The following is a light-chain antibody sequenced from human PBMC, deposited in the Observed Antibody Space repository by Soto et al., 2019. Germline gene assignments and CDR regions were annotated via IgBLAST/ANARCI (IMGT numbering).Light chain of an antibody. CDR2: YDS. CDR3: QVWDSSSDHDV. CDR1: NIGSKS. J-gene: IGLJ1*01. V-gene: IGLV3-21*04. Sequence: SYELTQPPSVSVAPGKTARITCGGNNIGSKSVHWYQQKPGQAPVLVIYYDSDRPSGIPERFSGSNSGDTATLSISRVEGGDEAEYYCQVWDSSSDHDVFGTGTKVTVL.